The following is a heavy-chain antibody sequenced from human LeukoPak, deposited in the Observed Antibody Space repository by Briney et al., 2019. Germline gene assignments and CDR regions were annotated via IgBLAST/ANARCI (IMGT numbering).Heavy chain of an antibody. V-gene: IGHV1-18*01. J-gene: IGHJ6*02. D-gene: IGHD7-27*01. CDR2: ISAYNGNT. Sequence: ASVKVSCKASGYTFTSYGISWVRQAPGQGLEWMGWISAYNGNTNYAQKFQGRVTMTRNTSISTAYMELSSLRSEDTAVYYCARGKLGIDYYYGMDVWGQGTTVTVSS. CDR1: GYTFTSYG. CDR3: ARGKLGIDYYYGMDV.